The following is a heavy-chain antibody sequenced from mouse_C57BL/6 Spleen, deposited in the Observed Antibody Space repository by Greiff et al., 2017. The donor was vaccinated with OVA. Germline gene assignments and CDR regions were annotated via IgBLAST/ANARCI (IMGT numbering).Heavy chain of an antibody. Sequence: QVQLKESGAELVRPGASVTLSCKASGYTFTDYEMHWVKQTPVHGLEWIGAIDPETGGTAYNQKFKGKAILTADKSSSTAYMELRSLTSEDSAVYYCTRWGVVAPYAMDYWGQGTSVTVSS. D-gene: IGHD1-1*01. J-gene: IGHJ4*01. CDR1: GYTFTDYE. CDR3: TRWGVVAPYAMDY. CDR2: IDPETGGT. V-gene: IGHV1-15*01.